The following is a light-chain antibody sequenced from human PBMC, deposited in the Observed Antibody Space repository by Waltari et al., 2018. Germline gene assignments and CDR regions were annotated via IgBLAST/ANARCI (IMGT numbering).Light chain of an antibody. J-gene: IGKJ4*01. Sequence: DIQMTQSPSSLSASVGDRVTITCRASQKITTSLNWYPQKLGKAPNLMIYDASSVQSGVPARFRGSGSETDFNLTISSLQPEDSAIYYCQQSYRTPPTFGGGTRVEI. CDR3: QQSYRTPPT. V-gene: IGKV1-39*01. CDR2: DAS. CDR1: QKITTS.